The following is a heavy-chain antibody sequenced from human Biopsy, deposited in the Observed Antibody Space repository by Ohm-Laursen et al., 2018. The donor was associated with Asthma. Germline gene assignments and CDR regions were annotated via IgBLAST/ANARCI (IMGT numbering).Heavy chain of an antibody. CDR2: ISYGGKT. CDR3: ARRITIFGVVQKDHGMDA. D-gene: IGHD3-3*01. CDR1: GGSMTPTSHY. V-gene: IGHV4-39*01. Sequence: SETLSLTCVVSGGSMTPTSHYWDWIRQAPGKGLEWIGYISYGGKTSYNPSLKNRVTISRDTSKNQFCLRLTSVTAADTAVYFCARRITIFGVVQKDHGMDAWGQGTTVIVSS. J-gene: IGHJ6*02.